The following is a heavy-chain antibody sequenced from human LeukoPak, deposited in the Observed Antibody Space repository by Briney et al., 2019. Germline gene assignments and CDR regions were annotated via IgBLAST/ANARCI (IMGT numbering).Heavy chain of an antibody. J-gene: IGHJ4*02. CDR3: ARDSIEAMYYYDSSGYYYPDY. V-gene: IGHV3-30-3*01. CDR2: ISYDGSNK. D-gene: IGHD3-22*01. Sequence: QPGGSLRLSCAASGLTFSSYAMHWVRQAPGKGLEWVAVISYDGSNKYYADSVKGRFTISRDNSKNTLYLQMNSLRAEDTAVYYCARDSIEAMYYYDSSGYYYPDYWGQGTLVTVSS. CDR1: GLTFSSYA.